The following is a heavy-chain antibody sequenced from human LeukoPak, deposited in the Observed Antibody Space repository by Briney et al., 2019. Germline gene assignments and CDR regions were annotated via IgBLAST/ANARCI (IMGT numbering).Heavy chain of an antibody. D-gene: IGHD3-22*01. Sequence: PSETLSLTCTVSGYSISSGYYWGWIRQPPGKGLEWIGSIYHSGSTYYNPSLKGRVTISLDTSKNQFSLKLSSVTAADTAVYYCARGSDTSSYPLDYWGQGTLVTVSS. V-gene: IGHV4-38-2*02. CDR1: GYSISSGYY. CDR2: IYHSGST. CDR3: ARGSDTSSYPLDY. J-gene: IGHJ4*02.